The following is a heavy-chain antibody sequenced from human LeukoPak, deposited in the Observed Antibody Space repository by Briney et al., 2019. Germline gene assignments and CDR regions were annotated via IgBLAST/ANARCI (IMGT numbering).Heavy chain of an antibody. J-gene: IGHJ6*03. D-gene: IGHD1-26*01. V-gene: IGHV4-4*07. CDR1: GDSMHSYY. CDR2: AYSGVNA. Sequence: PSETLSLTCTVSGDSMHSYYWSWIRQSPEKGLECIGRAYSGVNAYYNPSLQSRVTISVDKSNNQFSLDLTSVTAADTALYYCAREKSGTLTRAYYYIDVWGKGITVTVSS. CDR3: AREKSGTLTRAYYYIDV.